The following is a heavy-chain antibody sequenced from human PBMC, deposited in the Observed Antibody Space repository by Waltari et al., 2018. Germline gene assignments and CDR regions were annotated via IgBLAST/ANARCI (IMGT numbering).Heavy chain of an antibody. J-gene: IGHJ4*02. CDR2: ISGSGGST. CDR3: ANPWAANY. V-gene: IGHV3-23*01. Sequence: EVQLLESGRGLVQPGGSLRLSWSSSGSTFSSHAMSWVRQAPGKGLEWVSAISGSGGSTYYADSVKGRFTISRDNSKNTLYLQMNSLRAEDTAVYYCANPWAANYWGQGTLVTVSS. CDR1: GSTFSSHA. D-gene: IGHD7-27*01.